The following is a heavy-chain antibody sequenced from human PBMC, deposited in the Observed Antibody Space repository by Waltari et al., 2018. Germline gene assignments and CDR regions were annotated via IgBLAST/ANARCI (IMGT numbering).Heavy chain of an antibody. D-gene: IGHD5-18*01. CDR2: INHSGST. CDR1: GGSFSGYY. V-gene: IGHV4-34*01. CDR3: ARMIQLWALYYFDY. Sequence: QVQLQQWGAGLLKPSETPSLTCAVYGGSFSGYYWSWIRQPPGKGLEWIGEINHSGSTNYNPSLKSRVTISVDTSKNQFSLKLSSVTAADTAVYYCARMIQLWALYYFDYWGQGTLVTVSS. J-gene: IGHJ4*02.